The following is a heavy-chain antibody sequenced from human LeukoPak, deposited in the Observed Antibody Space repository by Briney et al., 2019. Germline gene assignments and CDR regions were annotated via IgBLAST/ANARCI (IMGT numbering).Heavy chain of an antibody. V-gene: IGHV3-7*03. Sequence: GGSLRLSCAASGFTFSNYYMSWVRQAPGKGLEWVANIKQDGSEKSYVDSVKGRFTISRDNAKNSLYLQMNSLRAEDTAVYYCAKGSYYDSSGSFYFDYWGQGTLVTVSS. CDR2: IKQDGSEK. J-gene: IGHJ4*02. D-gene: IGHD3-22*01. CDR3: AKGSYYDSSGSFYFDY. CDR1: GFTFSNYY.